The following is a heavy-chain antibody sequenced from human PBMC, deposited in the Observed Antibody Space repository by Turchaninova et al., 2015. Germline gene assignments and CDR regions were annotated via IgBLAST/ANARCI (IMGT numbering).Heavy chain of an antibody. D-gene: IGHD6-19*01. CDR1: GGSFSGYY. Sequence: QVQLQQWGAGLLKPSATLSLTCAVYGGSFSGYYWSWIRQPPGKGLEWIGEINHSGSTNYNPSLKSRVTISVDTSKNQFSLKLSSVTAADTAVYYCARWGVAGTRYFDLWGRGTLVTVSS. CDR3: ARWGVAGTRYFDL. CDR2: INHSGST. J-gene: IGHJ2*01. V-gene: IGHV4-34*01.